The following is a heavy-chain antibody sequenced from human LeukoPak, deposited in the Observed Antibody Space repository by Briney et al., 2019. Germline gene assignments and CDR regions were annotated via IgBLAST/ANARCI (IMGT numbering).Heavy chain of an antibody. CDR1: GSSFSLAYY. D-gene: IGHD3-10*02. V-gene: IGHV4-38-2*02. CDR3: AIVVNVPKFIDS. CDR2: VFQGGRT. Sequence: SETLSLACTVPGSSFSLAYYRAWLRQAPGRGLEWIGTVFQGGRTFYNASLESRVTISQDMSNNRFFLNLTAMTAADTALYFCAIVVNVPKFIDSWGQGTLVTVSS. J-gene: IGHJ4*02.